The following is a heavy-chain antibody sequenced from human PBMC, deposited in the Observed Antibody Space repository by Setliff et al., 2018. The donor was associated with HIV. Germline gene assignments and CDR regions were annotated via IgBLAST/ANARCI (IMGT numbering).Heavy chain of an antibody. CDR1: GFTFSDYN. D-gene: IGHD2-15*01. J-gene: IGHJ3*02. CDR2: ISGTTNTI. Sequence: VGSLRLSCTGSGFTFSDYNMNWVRQTPGKGLEWISYISGTTNTIYYADSVKGRFTISRDNSKNSLYLQMSSLRDEDTAVYYCARDFRIIVPDVFDIWGRGTMVTVSS. V-gene: IGHV3-48*02. CDR3: ARDFRIIVPDVFDI.